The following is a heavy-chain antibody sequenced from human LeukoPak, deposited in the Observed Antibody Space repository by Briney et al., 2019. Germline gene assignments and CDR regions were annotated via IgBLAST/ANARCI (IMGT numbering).Heavy chain of an antibody. V-gene: IGHV4-59*11. CDR3: ARVDSGGYYTFCDH. CDR1: GGSISRHN. J-gene: IGHJ4*02. CDR2: IYNSGSP. D-gene: IGHD3-22*01. Sequence: PSETLSLTCTVSGGSISRHNWNWIRQPPGKGLEWIGDIYNSGSPNYNPSLKSRVTISVDTSKNQFSLKLSSVTAADTAEYYCARVDSGGYYTFCDHWGQETRVTVSS.